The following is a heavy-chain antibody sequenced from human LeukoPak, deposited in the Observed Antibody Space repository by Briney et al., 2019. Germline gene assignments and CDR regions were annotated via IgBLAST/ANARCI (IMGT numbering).Heavy chain of an antibody. D-gene: IGHD2-2*01. CDR3: ARDGGYCSSTSCST. CDR2: IIPIFGTT. CDR1: GGTFSSYA. J-gene: IGHJ5*02. V-gene: IGHV1-69*13. Sequence: SVKVSCKASGGTFSSYAISWVRQAPGQGLEWMGGIIPIFGTTNYAQKFQGRVTITADESTSTAYMELSSLRSEDTAVYYCARDGGYCSSTSCSTWGQGTLVTVSS.